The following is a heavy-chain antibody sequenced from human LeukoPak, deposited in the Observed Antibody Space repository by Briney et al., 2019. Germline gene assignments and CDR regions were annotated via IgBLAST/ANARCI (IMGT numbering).Heavy chain of an antibody. V-gene: IGHV3-11*04. D-gene: IGHD1-1*01. Sequence: GGSLRLSCEASGFIFRHYYMSWVRQAPGKGLQWISYISRSSNTVYYTDSVRGRSTISRDNAKNSLYLQMDSLRVEDTGVYYCASVSSDLEPLLYDYWGQGTLVTVSS. CDR2: ISRSSNTV. J-gene: IGHJ4*02. CDR3: ASVSSDLEPLLYDY. CDR1: GFIFRHYY.